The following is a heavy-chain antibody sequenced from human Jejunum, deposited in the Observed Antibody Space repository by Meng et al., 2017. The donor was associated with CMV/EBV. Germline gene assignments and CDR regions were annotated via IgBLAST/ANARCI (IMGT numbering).Heavy chain of an antibody. J-gene: IGHJ4*02. D-gene: IGHD3-22*01. CDR1: TFTAYW. V-gene: IGHV5-51*01. Sequence: TFTAYWIGWVRQMPGKGLEWMGIIYPGDSDTRYSPSFQGQVTISADKSINTAYLQWSSLKASDTAMYYCARGYYFDSSGTQVGLDSWGQGTLVTVSS. CDR3: ARGYYFDSSGTQVGLDS. CDR2: IYPGDSDT.